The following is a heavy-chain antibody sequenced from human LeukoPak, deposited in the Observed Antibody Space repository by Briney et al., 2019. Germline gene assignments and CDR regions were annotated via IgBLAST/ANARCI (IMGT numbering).Heavy chain of an antibody. D-gene: IGHD1-26*01. CDR3: ARVVGAHRPLFDP. Sequence: SETLSLTCTVSGRSISRYYWSWIRQPPGKGLEWIGYIYYSGSTNYNPSLKRRVTISVDTSKNQFSLKLSSVTAADTAVYYCARVVGAHRPLFDPRGQGTLVTVSS. V-gene: IGHV4-59*01. CDR2: IYYSGST. CDR1: GRSISRYY. J-gene: IGHJ5*02.